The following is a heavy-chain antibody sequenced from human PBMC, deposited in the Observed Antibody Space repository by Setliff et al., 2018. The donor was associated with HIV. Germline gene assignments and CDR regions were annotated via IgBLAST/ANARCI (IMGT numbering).Heavy chain of an antibody. CDR3: ARAAAGNTGPFDL. CDR1: GGSFSGYY. V-gene: IGHV4-34*01. J-gene: IGHJ4*02. CDR2: IDASANT. Sequence: SETLSLTCAVYGGSFSGYYWAWIRQAPGKGLEWIGCIDASANTYYNPSLKGRVTISVDTSKNQLSLKLTSVTASDTAVYYCARAAAGNTGPFDLWGQGSPVTVSS. D-gene: IGHD4-17*01.